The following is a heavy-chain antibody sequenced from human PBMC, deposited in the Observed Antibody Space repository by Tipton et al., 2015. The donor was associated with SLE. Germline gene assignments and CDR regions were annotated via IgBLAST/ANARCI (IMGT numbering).Heavy chain of an antibody. J-gene: IGHJ2*01. V-gene: IGHV4-34*01. D-gene: IGHD5-12*01. Sequence: TLSLTCAVYGGSFSGYYWSWIRQPPGKGLEWIGEINHSGSTNYNPSLKSRVTTSVDTSKNQFSLKRSSVTAADTAVYYCARRRGGYAGFDLWGRGTLVTVSS. CDR1: GGSFSGYY. CDR2: INHSGST. CDR3: ARRRGGYAGFDL.